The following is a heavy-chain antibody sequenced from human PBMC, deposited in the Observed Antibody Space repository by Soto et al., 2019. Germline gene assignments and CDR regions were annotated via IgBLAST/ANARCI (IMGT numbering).Heavy chain of an antibody. CDR3: ARARITMVRGVRFFDY. CDR2: INHSGST. V-gene: IGHV4-34*01. CDR1: GGSFSGYY. Sequence: SETLSLTCAAYGGSFSGYYWSWIRQPPGKGLEWIGEINHSGSTNYNPSLKSRVTISVDTSKNQFSLKLSSVTAADTAVYYCARARITMVRGVRFFDYWGQGTLVTVSS. J-gene: IGHJ4*02. D-gene: IGHD3-10*01.